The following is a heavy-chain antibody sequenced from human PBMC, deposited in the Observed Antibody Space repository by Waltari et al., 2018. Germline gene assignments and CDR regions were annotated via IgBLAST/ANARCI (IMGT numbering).Heavy chain of an antibody. CDR1: GFTFSSYA. CDR2: ISGSGGST. J-gene: IGHJ3*02. D-gene: IGHD3-3*01. CDR3: AKEAYDFWSGYYPKAFDI. V-gene: IGHV3-23*04. Sequence: EVQLVESGGGLVQPGGSLRLSCAASGFTFSSYAMSWVRQAPGKGLEWVSAISGSGGSTYYADSVKGRLTISRDNSKNTLYLQMNSLRAEDTAVYYCAKEAYDFWSGYYPKAFDIWGQGTMVTVSS.